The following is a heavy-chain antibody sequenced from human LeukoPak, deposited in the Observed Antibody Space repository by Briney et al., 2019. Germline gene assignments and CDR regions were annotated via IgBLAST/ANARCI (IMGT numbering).Heavy chain of an antibody. CDR3: ARDLGSLVPAAPGDY. D-gene: IGHD2-2*01. Sequence: SETLSLTCSVSGVSIKNISNYWGWVRQPPGKTLEWIGSVYYSGNTNYNPSLKSRVTFFVDTSKNQFSLKLSSVTAADTAVYYCARDLGSLVPAAPGDYWGQGTLVTVSS. CDR1: GVSIKNISNY. CDR2: VYYSGNT. V-gene: IGHV4-39*07. J-gene: IGHJ4*02.